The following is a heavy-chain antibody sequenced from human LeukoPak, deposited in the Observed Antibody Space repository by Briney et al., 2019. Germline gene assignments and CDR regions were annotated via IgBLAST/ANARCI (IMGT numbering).Heavy chain of an antibody. CDR2: ISGSGGST. J-gene: IGHJ4*02. Sequence: GGSLRLSCVVSGFTFSTTAMSWVRQAPGKGLEWVSGISGSGGSTYYADSVKGRFTVSRDNSKNTLYLQMNSLRAEDTAVYYCAKDRTTATGTAVPFDYWGQGTLVTVSS. CDR3: AKDRTTATGTAVPFDY. V-gene: IGHV3-23*01. D-gene: IGHD1-1*01. CDR1: GFTFSTTA.